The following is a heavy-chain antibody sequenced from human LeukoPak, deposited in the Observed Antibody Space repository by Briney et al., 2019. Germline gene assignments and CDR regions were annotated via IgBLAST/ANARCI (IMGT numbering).Heavy chain of an antibody. CDR3: FGAIWGRNY. CDR2: IGIAGDT. Sequence: GGSLTHSCAASGFTFSNYDMHWVRQATGKGLEWVSGIGIAGDTYYPGSVKGRFTISRENAKNSLYLQMNSLTVGDTGVYYCFGAIWGRNYWGQGTLVTVSS. D-gene: IGHD2-2*02. CDR1: GFTFSNYD. V-gene: IGHV3-13*04. J-gene: IGHJ4*02.